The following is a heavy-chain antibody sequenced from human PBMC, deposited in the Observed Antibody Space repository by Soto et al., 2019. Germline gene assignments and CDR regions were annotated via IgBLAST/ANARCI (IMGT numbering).Heavy chain of an antibody. CDR2: ISYDGSNK. CDR1: GFTFSSYA. Sequence: GGSLRLSCAASGFTFSSYAMHWVRQAPGKGLEWVAVISYDGSNKYYADSVKGRFTISRDNSKNTLYLQMNSLRAEDTAVYYCARGLRVLRFLEWPPGYWGQGTLVTVSS. CDR3: ARGLRVLRFLEWPPGY. V-gene: IGHV3-30-3*01. J-gene: IGHJ4*02. D-gene: IGHD3-3*01.